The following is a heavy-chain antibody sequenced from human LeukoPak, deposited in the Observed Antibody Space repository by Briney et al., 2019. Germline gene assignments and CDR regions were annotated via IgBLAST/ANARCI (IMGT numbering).Heavy chain of an antibody. J-gene: IGHJ4*02. CDR2: ISAYNGNT. Sequence: ASVKVSCKASGYTFTSYGISWVRQAPGQGLEWMGWISAYNGNTNYAQKLQGRVTTTTDTSTSTAYMELRSLRSDDTAVYYCAMVRGVIPLFDYWGQGTLVTVSS. CDR1: GYTFTSYG. D-gene: IGHD3-10*01. CDR3: AMVRGVIPLFDY. V-gene: IGHV1-18*01.